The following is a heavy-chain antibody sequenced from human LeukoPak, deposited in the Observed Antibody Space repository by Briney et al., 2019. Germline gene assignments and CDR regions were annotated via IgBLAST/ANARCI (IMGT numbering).Heavy chain of an antibody. CDR3: ARLVSYSSDFDY. CDR1: GGSISSSRYY. V-gene: IGHV4-39*01. D-gene: IGHD6-19*01. CDR2: IYYSGST. Sequence: SETLSLTCTVSGGSISSSRYYWGWIRQPPGKGLEWIGSIYYSGSTYYNPSLKSRVTISVDTSKNQFSLKLSSVTAADTAVYYCARLVSYSSDFDYWGQGALVTVSS. J-gene: IGHJ4*02.